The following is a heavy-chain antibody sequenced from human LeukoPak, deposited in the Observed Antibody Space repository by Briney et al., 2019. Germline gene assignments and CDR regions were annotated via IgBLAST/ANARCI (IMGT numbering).Heavy chain of an antibody. CDR3: ARDGITTQAVDP. CDR1: GGSISSGGYY. Sequence: SETLSLTCTVSGGSISSGGYYWSWIRQPPGKGLEWIGYIYHSGSTYYNPSLKSRVTISVDRSKNQFSLKLSSVTAADTAVYYCARDGITTQAVDPWGQGTLVTVSS. D-gene: IGHD3-16*01. J-gene: IGHJ5*02. V-gene: IGHV4-30-2*01. CDR2: IYHSGST.